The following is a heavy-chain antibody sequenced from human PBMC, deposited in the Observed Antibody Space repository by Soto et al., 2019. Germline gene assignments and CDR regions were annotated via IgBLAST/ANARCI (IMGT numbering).Heavy chain of an antibody. J-gene: IGHJ4*02. Sequence: EVQLVESGGGLVQPGGSLRLSCAASGFTFSSYWMSWVRQAPGKGLEWVANIKQDGSEKYYVDSVKGRFTISRDNAKNSLYLQMNSLRAEDTAVYYCARELVLLSGITGTTARGFDYWGQGTLVTVSS. D-gene: IGHD1-7*01. CDR1: GFTFSSYW. CDR3: ARELVLLSGITGTTARGFDY. CDR2: IKQDGSEK. V-gene: IGHV3-7*05.